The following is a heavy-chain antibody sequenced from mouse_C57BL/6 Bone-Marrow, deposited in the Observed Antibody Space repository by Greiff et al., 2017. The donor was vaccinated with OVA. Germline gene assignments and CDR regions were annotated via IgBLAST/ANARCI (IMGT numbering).Heavy chain of an antibody. CDR3: TTRTAQATGFAY. V-gene: IGHV14-4*01. CDR1: GFNIKDDY. CDR2: IDPENGAT. Sequence: VQLQQSGAELVRPGASVKLSCTASGFNIKDDYMPWVKQRPEQGLEWIGWIDPENGATESASQFQGKATITADPSSNTAYLQLSSLTSEDTAVYYCTTRTAQATGFAYWGQGTLVTVSA. J-gene: IGHJ3*01. D-gene: IGHD3-2*02.